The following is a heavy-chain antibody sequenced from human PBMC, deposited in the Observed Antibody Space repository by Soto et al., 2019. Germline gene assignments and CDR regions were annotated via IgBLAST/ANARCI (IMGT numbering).Heavy chain of an antibody. CDR2: ISGTGRVT. V-gene: IGHV3-23*01. Sequence: EVQLLESGGGLVQPGGSLKISCAVSGFTFSSYAMSWVRQAPGKGLEWVSGISGTGRVTNYAESVKGRFTISRDNPKNTKYLEMKNMRVEDTDEYDCAKCVHYDIVTESEYFDYWGQGTLVTVSS. CDR1: GFTFSSYA. CDR3: AKCVHYDIVTESEYFDY. D-gene: IGHD3-9*01. J-gene: IGHJ4*02.